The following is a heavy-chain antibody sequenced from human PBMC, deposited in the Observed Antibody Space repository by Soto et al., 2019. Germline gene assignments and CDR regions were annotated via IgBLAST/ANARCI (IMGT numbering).Heavy chain of an antibody. Sequence: ASVNVSCKASGGTFSSYAISWVRQAPLQGLEWMGGIIPIFGTANYAQKFQGRVTITADKSTSTAYMELSSLRSEDTAVYYCARDPYSGSPHAEYFQHWGQGTLVTVSS. J-gene: IGHJ1*01. D-gene: IGHD1-26*01. CDR3: ARDPYSGSPHAEYFQH. CDR2: IIPIFGTA. V-gene: IGHV1-69*06. CDR1: GGTFSSYA.